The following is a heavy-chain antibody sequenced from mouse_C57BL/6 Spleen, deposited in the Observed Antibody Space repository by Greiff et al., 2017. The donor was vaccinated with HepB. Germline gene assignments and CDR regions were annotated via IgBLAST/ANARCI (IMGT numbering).Heavy chain of an antibody. CDR1: GYTFTSYW. CDR3: ARQRRHGGFDC. D-gene: IGHD3-2*02. J-gene: IGHJ2*01. V-gene: IGHV1-64*01. CDR2: IHPNSGST. Sequence: QVQLQQPGAELVKPGASVKLSCKASGYTFTSYWMHWVKQRPGQGLEWIGMIHPNSGSTNYNEKFKSKATLTADKSSSTAYMQLSSLTSEDSAVYYCARQRRHGGFDCWGQGTTLTVSS.